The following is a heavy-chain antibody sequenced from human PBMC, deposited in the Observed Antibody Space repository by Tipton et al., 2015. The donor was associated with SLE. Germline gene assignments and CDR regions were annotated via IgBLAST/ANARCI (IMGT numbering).Heavy chain of an antibody. J-gene: IGHJ6*04. CDR2: INHSGGT. V-gene: IGHV4-34*01. CDR3: VRVSGGTGKMYV. D-gene: IGHD3-16*01. Sequence: TLSLTCAVYGGSFSGYYWSWIRQPPGKGLEWIGEINHSGGTNYNPSLKGRVTISVDTSNNHFSLKLASVTAADTAVYYCVRVSGGTGKMYVWAKGTTVTVSS. CDR1: GGSFSGYY.